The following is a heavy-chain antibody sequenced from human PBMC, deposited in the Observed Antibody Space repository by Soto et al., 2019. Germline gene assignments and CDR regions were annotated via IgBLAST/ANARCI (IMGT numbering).Heavy chain of an antibody. J-gene: IGHJ4*02. CDR3: ATQWELTLDY. CDR2: ISYDGSNK. V-gene: IGHV3-30*03. CDR1: GFTFSSYS. Sequence: SLTHSCAASGFTFSSYSMHWVRQAPGKGLEWVAVISYDGSNKYYADSVKGRFTIYRDNSKNTLYLQMNSLRAEDTAVYYCATQWELTLDYWGQGTLVTVSS. D-gene: IGHD1-26*01.